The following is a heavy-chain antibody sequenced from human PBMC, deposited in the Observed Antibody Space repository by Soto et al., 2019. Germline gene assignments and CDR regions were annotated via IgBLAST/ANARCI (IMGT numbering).Heavy chain of an antibody. CDR3: VRRRVFLDY. CDR2: IYYSGST. CDR1: GGSISSSSYY. J-gene: IGHJ4*02. Sequence: KPSETLSLTCTVSGGSISSSSYYWGWIRQPPGKGLEWIGNIYYSGSTYYNPSLKSRVTISVDTSKNQFSLKLSSVTAADTAVYYCVRRRVFLDYWGQGTLVTVS. V-gene: IGHV4-39*01.